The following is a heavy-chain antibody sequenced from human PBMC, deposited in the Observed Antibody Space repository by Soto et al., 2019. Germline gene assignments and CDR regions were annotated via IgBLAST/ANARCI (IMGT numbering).Heavy chain of an antibody. J-gene: IGHJ5*02. CDR3: AREGDYYDSSGYYSRWFDP. CDR1: GGSISSSSYY. V-gene: IGHV4-39*02. CDR2: IYYSGST. D-gene: IGHD3-22*01. Sequence: SETLSLTCTVSGGSISSSSYYWGWIRQPPGKGLEWIGSIYYSGSTYYNPSLKSRVTISVDTSKNHFSLKLSSVTAADTVVYYCAREGDYYDSSGYYSRWFDPWGQGTLVTVS.